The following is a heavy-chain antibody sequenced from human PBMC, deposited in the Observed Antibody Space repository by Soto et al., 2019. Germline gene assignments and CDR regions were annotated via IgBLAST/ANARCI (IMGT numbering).Heavy chain of an antibody. CDR3: ARDGQYLAPYAFDI. CDR1: GFTFSNHA. D-gene: IGHD2-2*01. V-gene: IGHV3-33*01. J-gene: IGHJ3*02. CDR2: IWYDGSIK. Sequence: QVQLVESGGGVVQPGSSLRLSCATSGFTFSNHAMHWVRQAPGKGLEWVAQIWYDGSIKNYADSMKGRFTISRDSTKNTLFLQMNSLRVEDTAVYHCARDGQYLAPYAFDIWGQGTLVTVSS.